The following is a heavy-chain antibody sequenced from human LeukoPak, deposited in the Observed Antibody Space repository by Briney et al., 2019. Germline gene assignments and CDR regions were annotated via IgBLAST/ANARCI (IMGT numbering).Heavy chain of an antibody. Sequence: ASVKVSCKASGYTFTSYAMNWVRQAPGQGLEWMGIINPSGGSTNYAQKFQGRVTMTRDMSTSTVYMELTSLRFEDTAVYYCARGAHVRYYRGAFDIWGQGTMVTVSS. CDR3: ARGAHVRYYRGAFDI. D-gene: IGHD1-26*01. J-gene: IGHJ3*02. CDR2: INPSGGST. CDR1: GYTFTSYA. V-gene: IGHV1-46*01.